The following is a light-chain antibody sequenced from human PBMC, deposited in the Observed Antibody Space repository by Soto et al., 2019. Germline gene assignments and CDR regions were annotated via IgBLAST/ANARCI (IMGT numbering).Light chain of an antibody. Sequence: HSDLTQPPSAYSTPGQTVTISCSGSTSNIGTFYVYWYQHLPGTAPKLLIYLGDQRASGVSDRFSGSKSGTSASLAINGLRSDDEADYYCAAWDDNLNAYVFGSGNKVTVL. CDR1: TSNIGTFY. J-gene: IGLJ1*01. CDR3: AAWDDNLNAYV. V-gene: IGLV1-47*02. CDR2: LGD.